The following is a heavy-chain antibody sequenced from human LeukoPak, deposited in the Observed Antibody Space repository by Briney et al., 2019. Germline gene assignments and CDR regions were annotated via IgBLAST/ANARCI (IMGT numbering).Heavy chain of an antibody. V-gene: IGHV3-23*01. CDR2: ISASGAST. J-gene: IGHJ4*02. Sequence: GGSLRLSCAASGFTFSTHAMGWVRQAPGKGLEWVSGISASGASTYSADSVKGRFTISRDNSKNTLYPQLKSLRAEDTAAYYCARHYYASQSPFDCWGQGTLVTVSS. D-gene: IGHD3-10*01. CDR1: GFTFSTHA. CDR3: ARHYYASQSPFDC.